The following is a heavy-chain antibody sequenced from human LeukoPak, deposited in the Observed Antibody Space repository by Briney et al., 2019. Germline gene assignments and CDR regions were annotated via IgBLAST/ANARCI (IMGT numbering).Heavy chain of an antibody. J-gene: IGHJ4*02. CDR2: INPNSGGT. CDR1: GYTFTGYY. CDR3: ASGRYFYDSSGYSPLDY. D-gene: IGHD3-22*01. V-gene: IGHV1-2*02. Sequence: GASVKVPCKSCGYTFTGYYMHWVRQAPGQGLEWMGWINPNSGGTNYAQKFQGRVTMSRDTSISTAYMELSRLRSDDTAVYYCASGRYFYDSSGYSPLDYWGQGTLVTVSS.